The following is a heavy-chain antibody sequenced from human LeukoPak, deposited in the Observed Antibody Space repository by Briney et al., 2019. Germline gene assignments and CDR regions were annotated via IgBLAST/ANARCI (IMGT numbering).Heavy chain of an antibody. CDR1: GFTFSSYG. CDR2: ISGSGGNT. V-gene: IGHV3-23*01. J-gene: IGHJ4*02. Sequence: GGSLRLSCAASGFTFSSYGMHGVGQAPGKGLKGVSTISGSGGNTYYADSVKGRFTISRNNSKNTLHLQMNSLRAEDTAVYYCAKGGLLVASFDYWGQGTLVTVSS. CDR3: AKGGLLVASFDY. D-gene: IGHD5-12*01.